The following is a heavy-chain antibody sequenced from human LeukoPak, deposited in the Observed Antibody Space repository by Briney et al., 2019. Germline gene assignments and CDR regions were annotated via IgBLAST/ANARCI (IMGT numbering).Heavy chain of an antibody. J-gene: IGHJ4*02. CDR3: ARGGIAVAGTDY. CDR1: GGSVSSGSYY. CDR2: IYYSGST. Sequence: SETLSLTCTVSGGSVSSGSYYWSWIRQPPGKGLEWIGCIYYSGSTNYNPSLKSRVTISVDTSKNQFSLKLSSVTAADTAVYYCARGGIAVAGTDYWGQGTLVTVSS. V-gene: IGHV4-61*01. D-gene: IGHD6-19*01.